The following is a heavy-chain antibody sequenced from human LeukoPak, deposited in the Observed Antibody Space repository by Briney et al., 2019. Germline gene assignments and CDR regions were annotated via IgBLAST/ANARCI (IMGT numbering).Heavy chain of an antibody. J-gene: IGHJ3*02. CDR3: ARGHSSGNSYDAFDM. CDR2: IGTTGDT. Sequence: GGSLRLSCAASGFAFSNYDMHWVRQASGKGLEWVSAIGTTGDTYYPDSVKGRFTISRENAKNSLYLQMNSLRAEDTAVYFCARGHSSGNSYDAFDMWGLGTKVTVSS. V-gene: IGHV3-13*04. D-gene: IGHD3-22*01. CDR1: GFAFSNYD.